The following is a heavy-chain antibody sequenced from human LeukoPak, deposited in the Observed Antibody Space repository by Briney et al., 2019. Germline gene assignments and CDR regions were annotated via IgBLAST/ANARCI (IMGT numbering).Heavy chain of an antibody. Sequence: ASVKVSCKASGGTFSSYAISWVRQAPGQGLEWMGGIIPIFGTANYAQKFQGRVTITADKSTSTAYMELSSLRSEDTAVYYCASAFYGSGSYDYWGQGPLVTVSS. D-gene: IGHD3-10*01. CDR2: IIPIFGTA. CDR1: GGTFSSYA. J-gene: IGHJ4*02. CDR3: ASAFYGSGSYDY. V-gene: IGHV1-69*06.